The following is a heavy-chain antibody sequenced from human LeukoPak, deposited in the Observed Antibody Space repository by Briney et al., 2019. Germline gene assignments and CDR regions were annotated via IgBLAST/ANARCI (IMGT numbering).Heavy chain of an antibody. CDR3: ARSQTTGFGESSDY. D-gene: IGHD3-10*01. V-gene: IGHV1-18*01. J-gene: IGHJ4*02. CDR1: GYTFTSYG. Sequence: GASVKFSCKASGYTFTSYGISWVRQAPGQGLEWMGWISAYNGNTIYAQKLQGRVTMTTDTSTSTAYMELRSLRSDDTAVYYCARSQTTGFGESSDYWGQGTLVTVSS. CDR2: ISAYNGNT.